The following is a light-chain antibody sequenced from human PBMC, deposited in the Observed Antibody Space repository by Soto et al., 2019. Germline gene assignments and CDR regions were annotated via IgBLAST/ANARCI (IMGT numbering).Light chain of an antibody. CDR1: SSDVGSYNL. Sequence: HSALTQPASVSGSPGQSITISCTGTSSDVGSYNLVSWYQQHPGKAPKLMVYEGTKRPSGVSNRFSGSKSGNTASLTVSGLQAEDEADYHCASYAGGKNFYVFGTGTKLTVL. CDR2: EGT. J-gene: IGLJ1*01. V-gene: IGLV2-14*02. CDR3: ASYAGGKNFYV.